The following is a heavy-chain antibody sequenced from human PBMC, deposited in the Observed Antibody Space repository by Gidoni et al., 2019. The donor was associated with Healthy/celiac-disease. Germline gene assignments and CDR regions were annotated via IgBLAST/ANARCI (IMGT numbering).Heavy chain of an antibody. D-gene: IGHD2-21*01. Sequence: QVQLVVSGGGVVQPVRSLSLSCAASGFTFSSYSTHWVRQAPGKGLEWVAVISYDGSNKYYADSVKGRFTISRDNSKNTLYLQMNSLRAEDTAVYYCARDLDCGGDCYYYGMDVWGQGTTVTVSS. CDR2: ISYDGSNK. CDR1: GFTFSSYS. CDR3: ARDLDCGGDCYYYGMDV. V-gene: IGHV3-30-3*01. J-gene: IGHJ6*02.